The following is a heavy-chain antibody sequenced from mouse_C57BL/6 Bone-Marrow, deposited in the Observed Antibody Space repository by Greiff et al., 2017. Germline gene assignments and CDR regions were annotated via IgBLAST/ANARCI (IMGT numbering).Heavy chain of an antibody. J-gene: IGHJ4*01. CDR2: IRLKSDNYAT. V-gene: IGHV6-3*01. CDR1: GFTFSNYW. Sequence: EVKVVESGGGLVQPGGSMKLSCVASGFTFSNYWMNWVRQSPEKGLEWVAQIRLKSDNYATHYAESVKGRFTISRDDSKSSVYLQMNNLRAEDTGIYYCTVPGDYGSTSGDYWGQGTSVTVSS. CDR3: TVPGDYGSTSGDY. D-gene: IGHD1-1*01.